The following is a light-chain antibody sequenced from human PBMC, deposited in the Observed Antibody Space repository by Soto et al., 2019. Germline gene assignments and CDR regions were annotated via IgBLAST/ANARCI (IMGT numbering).Light chain of an antibody. Sequence: IVMTQSPATLSVSPGERGTLSCRASQSVYSNLAWYQQKPGQAPKLLIYGASSRASRIPVRFSGSGSGTEFTPTISSLQSEDFAVYHCQQYNSWPRTFGQGTKVPIK. CDR2: GAS. CDR3: QQYNSWPRT. CDR1: QSVYSN. V-gene: IGKV3-15*01. J-gene: IGKJ1*01.